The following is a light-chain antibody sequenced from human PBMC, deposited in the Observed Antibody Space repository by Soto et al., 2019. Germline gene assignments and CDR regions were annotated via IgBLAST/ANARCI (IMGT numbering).Light chain of an antibody. CDR3: MQALQTPRT. V-gene: IGKV2-28*01. CDR1: QSLLHSNGYNY. J-gene: IGKJ1*01. CDR2: LGS. Sequence: DLVMTQSPLSLPVTPGEPASISCRSSQSLLHSNGYNYLDWYLQKPGQSPRLLIYLGSNRSSGVPDRFSGSGSGTDFTLKISRVEAEDVGVYYCMQALQTPRTFGQGTKVEIK.